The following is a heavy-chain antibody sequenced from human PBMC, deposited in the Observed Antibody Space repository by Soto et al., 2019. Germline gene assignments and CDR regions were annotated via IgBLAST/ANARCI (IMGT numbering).Heavy chain of an antibody. V-gene: IGHV3-7*01. CDR3: ARDVGYCSGGSCYKERYYYYGMDV. CDR2: IKQDGSEK. Sequence: PGGSLRLSCAASGFTFSSYWVSWVRQAPGKGLEWVANIKQDGSEKYYVDSAKGRFTISRDNAKNSLYLQMNSLRAEDTAVYYCARDVGYCSGGSCYKERYYYYGMDVWGQGTTVTVSS. J-gene: IGHJ6*02. D-gene: IGHD2-15*01. CDR1: GFTFSSYW.